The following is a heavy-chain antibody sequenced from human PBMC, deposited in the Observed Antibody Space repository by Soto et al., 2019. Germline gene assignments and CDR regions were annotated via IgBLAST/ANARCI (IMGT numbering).Heavy chain of an antibody. CDR2: FDPEDGET. J-gene: IGHJ4*02. CDR3: ATGIVVVVAAGYFDY. CDR1: GYTFTSYG. Sequence: ASVKVSCKASGYTFTSYGISWVRQAPGKGLEWMGGFDPEDGETIYAQKFQGRVTMTEDTSTDTAYMELSSLRSEDTAVYYCATGIVVVVAAGYFDYWGQGTLVTVSS. V-gene: IGHV1-24*01. D-gene: IGHD2-15*01.